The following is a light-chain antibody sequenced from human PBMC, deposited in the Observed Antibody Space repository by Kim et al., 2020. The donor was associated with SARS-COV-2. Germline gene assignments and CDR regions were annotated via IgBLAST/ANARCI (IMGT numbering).Light chain of an antibody. Sequence: EIVLTQSPATLSVSPGERATLSCRASQSVTSKLAWYRHQPGQPPRLLIYGASTRATSIPARFSGSGSGTEFTLTISSLQSEDFAVYFCQQYNNWPRTFGQGTKLEI. CDR2: GAS. V-gene: IGKV3-15*01. CDR1: QSVTSK. CDR3: QQYNNWPRT. J-gene: IGKJ2*01.